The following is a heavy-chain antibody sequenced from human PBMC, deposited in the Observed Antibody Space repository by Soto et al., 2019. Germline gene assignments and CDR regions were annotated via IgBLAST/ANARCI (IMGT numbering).Heavy chain of an antibody. J-gene: IGHJ4*02. V-gene: IGHV5-51*01. Sequence: GESLKISCRASGYSFSSSWIGWVRQMPGKGLEWMGIIDPNDSQTIYSPSFQGQVTISADKSIDTAYLQWSSLKTSDTAMYYCARHAGNSWKGDYFDYWGQGALVTVSS. CDR2: IDPNDSQT. CDR1: GYSFSSSW. CDR3: ARHAGNSWKGDYFDY. D-gene: IGHD6-13*01.